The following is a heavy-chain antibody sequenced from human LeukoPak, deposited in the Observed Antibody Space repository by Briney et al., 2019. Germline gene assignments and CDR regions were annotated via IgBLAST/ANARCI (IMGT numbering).Heavy chain of an antibody. CDR3: ARGPYCSSTSCYYYFDY. D-gene: IGHD2-2*01. J-gene: IGHJ4*02. CDR2: IYTSGST. Sequence: SETLSVTCTVSGGSISSYYGSWIRQPAGKGLEWIGRIYTSGSTNYNPSLKSRVTMSVDTSKNQFSLKLSSVTAADTAVYYCARGPYCSSTSCYYYFDYWGQGTLVTVSS. V-gene: IGHV4-4*07. CDR1: GGSISSYY.